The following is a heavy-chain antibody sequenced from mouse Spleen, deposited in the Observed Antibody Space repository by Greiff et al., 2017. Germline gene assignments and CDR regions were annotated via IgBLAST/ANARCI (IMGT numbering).Heavy chain of an antibody. J-gene: IGHJ3*01. D-gene: IGHD1-1*01. Sequence: QVQLQQSGAELVRPGASVTLSCKASGYTFTDYEMHWVKQTPVHGLEWIGAIDPETGGTAYNQKFKGKAILTADKSSSTAYMELRSLTSEDSAVYYCTRDYYGSSHGFTWFAYWGQGTLVTVSA. V-gene: IGHV1-15*01. CDR1: GYTFTDYE. CDR3: TRDYYGSSHGFTWFAY. CDR2: IDPETGGT.